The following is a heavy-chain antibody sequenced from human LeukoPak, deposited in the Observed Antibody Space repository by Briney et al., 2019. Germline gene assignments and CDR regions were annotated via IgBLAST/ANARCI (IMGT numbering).Heavy chain of an antibody. CDR2: ISGSGGST. V-gene: IGHV3-23*01. CDR3: AKGAILRFLEWSL. J-gene: IGHJ4*02. CDR1: GFTFSSYW. D-gene: IGHD3-3*01. Sequence: GGSLRLSCAASGFTFSSYWMTWVRQGPGKGLEWVSAISGSGGSTYYADSVKGRFTISRDNSKNTLYLQMNSLRAEDTAVYYCAKGAILRFLEWSLGGQGTLVTVSS.